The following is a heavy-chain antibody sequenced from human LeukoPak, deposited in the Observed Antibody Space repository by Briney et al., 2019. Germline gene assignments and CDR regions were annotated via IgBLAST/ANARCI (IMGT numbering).Heavy chain of an antibody. V-gene: IGHV1-69*06. CDR3: ARGCSSTSCSSAFDI. CDR1: GGTFSSYA. D-gene: IGHD2-2*01. CDR2: IFPISGTA. J-gene: IGHJ3*02. Sequence: SVKVSCKASGGTFSSYAISWGRQGPGQGLGWMGGIFPISGTANYAQKFQGRVTITADKSTSTAYMELSSLRSEDTAVYYCARGCSSTSCSSAFDIWGQGTMVTVSS.